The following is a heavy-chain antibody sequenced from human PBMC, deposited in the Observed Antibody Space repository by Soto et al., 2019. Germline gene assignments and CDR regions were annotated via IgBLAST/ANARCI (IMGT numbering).Heavy chain of an antibody. Sequence: VGSLRLSCAVSGFTFSDYYMGWIRQAPGKGLDWVSYISRTSSDTGYADSVKGRFTIFRDNAKNSLYLQMNSLRADDTAVYYCARITVAGSSWSSYYCYDLGVWGQGTTVTVSS. V-gene: IGHV3-11*06. CDR2: ISRTSSDT. CDR3: ARITVAGSSWSSYYCYDLGV. CDR1: GFTFSDYY. D-gene: IGHD6-13*01. J-gene: IGHJ6*02.